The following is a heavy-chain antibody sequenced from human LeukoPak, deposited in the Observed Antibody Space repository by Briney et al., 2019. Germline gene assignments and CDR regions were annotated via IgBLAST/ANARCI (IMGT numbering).Heavy chain of an antibody. CDR2: INTNTGNP. CDR1: GYTFINYG. CDR3: ARVHDSGDLTYFDY. Sequence: GASVKVSCKASGYTFINYGMNWVRQAPGQGLEWMGWINTNTGNPTYAQGFTGRFVFSLDTSVSTAYLQISSLTAEDTAVYYCARVHDSGDLTYFDYWGQGTLVTVSS. V-gene: IGHV7-4-1*02. J-gene: IGHJ4*02. D-gene: IGHD4-17*01.